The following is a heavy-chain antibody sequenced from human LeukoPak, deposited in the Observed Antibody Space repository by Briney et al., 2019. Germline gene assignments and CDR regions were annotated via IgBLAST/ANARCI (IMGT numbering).Heavy chain of an antibody. V-gene: IGHV1-2*02. Sequence: ASVKVSCKASGYTFTGYYMHWVRQAPGQGLEWMGWINPNSGGTNYAQKFQGRVTMTRDRSISTAYMELSRLRSDDTAVYYCARVPRIAAAGSYFDYWGQGTLVTVSS. D-gene: IGHD6-13*01. CDR2: INPNSGGT. CDR1: GYTFTGYY. J-gene: IGHJ4*02. CDR3: ARVPRIAAAGSYFDY.